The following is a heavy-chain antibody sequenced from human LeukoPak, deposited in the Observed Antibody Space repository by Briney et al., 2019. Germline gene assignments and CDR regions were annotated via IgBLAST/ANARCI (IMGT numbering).Heavy chain of an antibody. V-gene: IGHV1-69*02. J-gene: IGHJ5*02. CDR1: GYTFTGYY. CDR2: IIPILGIA. Sequence: SVKVSCKASGYTFTGYYMHWVRQAPGQGLEWMGRIIPILGIANYAQKFQGRVTITADKSTSTAYMELSSLRSEDTAVYYCATYDFWSKNWFDPWGQGTLVTVSS. CDR3: ATYDFWSKNWFDP. D-gene: IGHD3-3*01.